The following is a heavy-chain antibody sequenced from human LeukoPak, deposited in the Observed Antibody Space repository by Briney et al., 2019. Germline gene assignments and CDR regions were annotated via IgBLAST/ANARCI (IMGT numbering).Heavy chain of an antibody. J-gene: IGHJ4*02. CDR3: ARSRGWYSDDYFDY. V-gene: IGHV1-2*04. Sequence: ASVKVSCKASGYTFTGYYMHWVRQAPGQGLEWMGWINPNSGGTNYAQKFQGWVTMTRDTSISTAYMELSRLRSDDTAVYYCARSRGWYSDDYFDYWGQGTLVTVSS. D-gene: IGHD6-19*01. CDR1: GYTFTGYY. CDR2: INPNSGGT.